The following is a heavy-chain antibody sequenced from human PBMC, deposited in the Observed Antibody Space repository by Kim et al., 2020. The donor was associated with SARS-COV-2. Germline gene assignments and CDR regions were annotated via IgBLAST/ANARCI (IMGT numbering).Heavy chain of an antibody. CDR3: ASKGSSWYGIRFDY. CDR1: GFTFSSYS. CDR2: ISSSSYI. D-gene: IGHD6-13*01. J-gene: IGHJ4*02. V-gene: IGHV3-21*01. Sequence: GGSLRLSCAASGFTFSSYSMNWVRQAPGKGLEWVSSISSSSYIYYADSVKGRFTISRDNAKNSLYLQMNSLRAEDTAVYYCASKGSSWYGIRFDYWGQGTLVTVSS.